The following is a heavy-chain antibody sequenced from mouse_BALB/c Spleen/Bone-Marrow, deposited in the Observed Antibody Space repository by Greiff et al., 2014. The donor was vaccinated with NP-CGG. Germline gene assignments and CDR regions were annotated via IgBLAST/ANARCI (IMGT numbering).Heavy chain of an antibody. CDR2: INPSTGYT. V-gene: IGHV1-7*01. D-gene: IGHD2-4*01. J-gene: IGHJ2*01. Sequence: VQLQQSGAELAKPGASVKMSCKASGYTFTSYWMHWVKQRPGQGLEWIGYINPSTGYTEYNQKFKDKATLTADKSSSTAYMQLSSLTSEDSAVYYCARSMIKFDYWGQGTTLTVSS. CDR3: ARSMIKFDY. CDR1: GYTFTSYW.